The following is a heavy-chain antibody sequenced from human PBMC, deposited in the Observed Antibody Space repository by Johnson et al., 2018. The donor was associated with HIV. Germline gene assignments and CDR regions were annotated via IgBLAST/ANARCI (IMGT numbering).Heavy chain of an antibody. CDR1: GFTFGDYA. CDR2: IRSRAYGGTT. J-gene: IGHJ3*01. V-gene: IGHV3-49*04. CDR3: TTVEYGSGSPL. Sequence: VQLVESGGGLVQPGRSLRLSCTASGFTFGDYAMSWVRQAPGKGLEWVGFIRSRAYGGTTEYAASVKGRFTISRDDSKNTLYLQMNSLKTEDTAVYYCTTVEYGSGSPLWGQGTMVTVSS. D-gene: IGHD3-10*01.